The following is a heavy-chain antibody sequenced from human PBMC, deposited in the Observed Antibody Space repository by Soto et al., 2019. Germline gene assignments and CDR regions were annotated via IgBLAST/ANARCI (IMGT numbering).Heavy chain of an antibody. D-gene: IGHD2-8*01. CDR1: GFTFSSYG. CDR2: ISYDGSNK. J-gene: IGHJ4*02. Sequence: QVQLVESGGGVVQPGRSLRLSCAASGFTFSSYGMHWVRQAPGKGLEWVAVISYDGSNKYYADSVKGRFTISRDNSKNTLYLQMNSLRAEDTAVYYCARIGHEAGSMVYWGQGTLVTVSS. CDR3: ARIGHEAGSMVY. V-gene: IGHV3-30*03.